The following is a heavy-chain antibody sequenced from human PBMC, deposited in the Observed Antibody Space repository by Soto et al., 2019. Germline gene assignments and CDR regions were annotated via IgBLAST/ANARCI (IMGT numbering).Heavy chain of an antibody. CDR2: ISAYNGNT. CDR3: AREAGIPVAIHGIGP. Sequence: GASVKVSCKASGYTFTIYGISWVRQAPGQGLEWMGWISAYNGNTNYAQKLQGRVTMTRNTSISTAYMELSSLRSEDTAIYYCAREAGIPVAIHGIGPWGQGTLVTVSS. J-gene: IGHJ5*02. V-gene: IGHV1-18*01. CDR1: GYTFTIYG. D-gene: IGHD2-2*01.